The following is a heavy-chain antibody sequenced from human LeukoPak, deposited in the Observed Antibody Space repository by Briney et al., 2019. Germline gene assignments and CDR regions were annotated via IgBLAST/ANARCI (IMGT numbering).Heavy chain of an antibody. V-gene: IGHV3-21*01. D-gene: IGHD3-22*01. CDR1: GFTFSTYT. Sequence: GGSLRLSCAASGFTFSTYTMNWVRQAPGKGVEWVSSITTSSSYIYYADSVKGRFTISRDNAKNSLYLQMNSLRAADTAVYYCARHVVALGFDYWGQGTLVTVSS. CDR3: ARHVVALGFDY. CDR2: ITTSSSYI. J-gene: IGHJ4*02.